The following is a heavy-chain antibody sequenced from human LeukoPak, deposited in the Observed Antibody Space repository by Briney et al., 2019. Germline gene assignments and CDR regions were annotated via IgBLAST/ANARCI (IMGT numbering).Heavy chain of an antibody. CDR3: ARDRPLNYYYGMDV. Sequence: SVTVSCTASGGTFSSYAISWVRQAPGQGLEWMGGIIPIFGTANYAQKFQGRVTITADESTSTAYMELSSLRSEDTAVYYCARDRPLNYYYGMDVWGQGTTVTVSS. CDR2: IIPIFGTA. V-gene: IGHV1-69*13. J-gene: IGHJ6*02. CDR1: GGTFSSYA.